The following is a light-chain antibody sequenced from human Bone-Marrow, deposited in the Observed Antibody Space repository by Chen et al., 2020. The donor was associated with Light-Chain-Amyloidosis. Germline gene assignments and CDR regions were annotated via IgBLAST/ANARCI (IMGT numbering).Light chain of an antibody. Sequence: SYVLTQPSSVSVAPGQTATIAWGGNNIGSTSVHWYQQTPGQAPLLVVYDDSDRPSGIPERLSGSNSGNTATLTISRVEAGDEADYYCQVWDRSSDRPVFGGGTKLTAL. V-gene: IGLV3-21*02. CDR3: QVWDRSSDRPV. J-gene: IGLJ3*02. CDR1: NIGSTS. CDR2: DDS.